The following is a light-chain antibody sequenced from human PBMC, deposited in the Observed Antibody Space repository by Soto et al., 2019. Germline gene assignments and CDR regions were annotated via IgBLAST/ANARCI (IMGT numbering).Light chain of an antibody. J-gene: IGKJ1*01. CDR3: LRYNAFSQT. Sequence: DIQMTQSPSTLSASVGDRVTITCRASQSMNDWLAWYQQKPGKAPKVLIYDASSLQSGVPSRFSGSGSGTEFTLTIDGPQSDDVATYYCLRYNAFSQTFGQGTKVEL. V-gene: IGKV1-5*01. CDR2: DAS. CDR1: QSMNDW.